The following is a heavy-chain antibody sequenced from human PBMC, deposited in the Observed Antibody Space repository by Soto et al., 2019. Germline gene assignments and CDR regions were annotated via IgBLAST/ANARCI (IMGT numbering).Heavy chain of an antibody. V-gene: IGHV1-18*04. J-gene: IGHJ3*02. CDR2: ISAYNGNT. CDR1: GCTFTSYG. Sequence: ASVKVSCKASGCTFTSYGISWVRQAPGQGLEWMGWISAYNGNTNYAQKLQGRVTMTTDTSTSTAYMELRSLRSDDTAVYYCARDLDIVVVPAAPPDDAFDIWGQGTMVTVSS. D-gene: IGHD2-2*01. CDR3: ARDLDIVVVPAAPPDDAFDI.